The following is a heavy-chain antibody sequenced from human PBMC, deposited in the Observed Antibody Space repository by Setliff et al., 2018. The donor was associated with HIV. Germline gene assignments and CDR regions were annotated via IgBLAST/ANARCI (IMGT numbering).Heavy chain of an antibody. Sequence: ASVKVSCKASGYTFTGYYMHWVRQAPGQGLEWVGWINPNSGGTNYAQKFQGRVTMTRDTSISTAYMELSRLRSDDTAVYYCATTAAAESGRLGYWGQGTLVTVSS. D-gene: IGHD6-13*01. CDR3: ATTAAAESGRLGY. J-gene: IGHJ4*02. V-gene: IGHV1-2*02. CDR1: GYTFTGYY. CDR2: INPNSGGT.